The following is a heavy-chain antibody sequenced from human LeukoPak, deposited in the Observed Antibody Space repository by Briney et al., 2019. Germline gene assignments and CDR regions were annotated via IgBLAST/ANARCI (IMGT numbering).Heavy chain of an antibody. Sequence: ASVKVSCKASGYTFTGYYMHWVRQAPGQGLEWMGWINSNSGGTNYAQKFQGRVTMTRDTSISTAYMELSRLRSDDTAVCYCAXXXXXSSTSCPDXYYXYXXDVWGKGTTVTVSS. CDR3: AXXXXXSSTSCPDXYYXYXXDV. CDR1: GYTFTGYY. CDR2: INSNSGGT. D-gene: IGHD2-2*01. J-gene: IGHJ6*03. V-gene: IGHV1-2*02.